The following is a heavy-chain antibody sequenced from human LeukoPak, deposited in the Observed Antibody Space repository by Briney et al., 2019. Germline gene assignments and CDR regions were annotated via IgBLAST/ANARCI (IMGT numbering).Heavy chain of an antibody. J-gene: IGHJ4*02. D-gene: IGHD5-12*01. CDR1: GFTFSSYA. CDR2: ISGSGGST. Sequence: GGSLRLSCAASGFTFSSYAMSWVRQAPGKGLEWVSAISGSGGSTYYADSVKGRFTISRDNSKNTLYLQMNSLRGEDTAVYYCARDLVVATTRGIDYWGQGTLVTVSS. CDR3: ARDLVVATTRGIDY. V-gene: IGHV3-23*01.